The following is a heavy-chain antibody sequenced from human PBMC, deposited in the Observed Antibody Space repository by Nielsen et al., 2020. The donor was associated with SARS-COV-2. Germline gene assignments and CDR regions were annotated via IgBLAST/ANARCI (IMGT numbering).Heavy chain of an antibody. CDR2: VSSSGGST. J-gene: IGHJ3*01. V-gene: IGHV3-23*01. CDR3: ARDGVVRGDALDL. D-gene: IGHD3-10*01. CDR1: GFTFNLYA. Sequence: GESLKISCAASGFTFNLYAMAWVRLAPGRGLQWVTGVSSSGGSTYYTDSVKGRFSISRDNSQNTLFLLMHSLRVEDTAVYYCARDGVVRGDALDLWGQGTMVTVSS.